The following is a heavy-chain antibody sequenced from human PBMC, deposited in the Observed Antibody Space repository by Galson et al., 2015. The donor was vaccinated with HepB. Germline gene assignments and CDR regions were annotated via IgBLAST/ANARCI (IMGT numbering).Heavy chain of an antibody. V-gene: IGHV1-18*01. J-gene: IGHJ4*01. D-gene: IGHD1-26*01. Sequence: SVKVSCKASGYSFSKHGISWVRQAPGQGLEWMGWINPNTGNTNYAQKIQGRVTMTTDTSTSTAYMELRSLRSDDTAVYFCARLDQVLVGSTFYLWGQGTLVTVSS. CDR3: ARLDQVLVGSTFYL. CDR2: INPNTGNT. CDR1: GYSFSKHG.